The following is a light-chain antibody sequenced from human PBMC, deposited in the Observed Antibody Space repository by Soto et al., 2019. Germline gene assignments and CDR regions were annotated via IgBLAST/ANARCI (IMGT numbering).Light chain of an antibody. CDR1: SSDVGGYNY. J-gene: IGLJ1*01. V-gene: IGLV2-14*01. Sequence: QSALTQPASVSGSPGQSITISCTGTSSDVGGYNYVSWYQQHPGKAPKLMIYEVSNRPSGVSNRFSGSKSGNTASLTISGLQAEVEADYYCSSYTSSSTLDYVFGTGTKLTV. CDR3: SSYTSSSTLDYV. CDR2: EVS.